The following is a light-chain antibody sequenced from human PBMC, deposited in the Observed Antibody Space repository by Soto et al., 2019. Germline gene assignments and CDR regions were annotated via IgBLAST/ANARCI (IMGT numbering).Light chain of an antibody. V-gene: IGKV3-20*01. CDR1: QSVSSSY. CDR3: QQYRGSPRYS. J-gene: IGKJ2*01. Sequence: EIVLTQSPGTLSLSPGERATLSCRASQSVSSSYLTWYQQKPGQAPRLLIYGASSRATGIPDRFSGSGSGTDFTLTISRLEPEDFAVYYCQQYRGSPRYSFGQGTKLEIK. CDR2: GAS.